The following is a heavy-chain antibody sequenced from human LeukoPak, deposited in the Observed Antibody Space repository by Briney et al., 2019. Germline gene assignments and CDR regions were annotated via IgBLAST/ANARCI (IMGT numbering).Heavy chain of an antibody. CDR3: AKQQQVYDY. D-gene: IGHD1/OR15-1a*01. J-gene: IGHJ4*02. CDR2: ISTSGNTI. Sequence: GSLRLSCAASGFTFSDYYMTWIRQAPGKGPEWVSYISTSGNTIYYADSVKGRFTISRDNAKNSLYLQMNSLRAEDTAVYYCAKQQQVYDYWGQGTLVTVSS. V-gene: IGHV3-11*01. CDR1: GFTFSDYY.